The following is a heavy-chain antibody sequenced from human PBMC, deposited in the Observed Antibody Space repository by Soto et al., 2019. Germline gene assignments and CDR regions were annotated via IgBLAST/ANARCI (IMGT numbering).Heavy chain of an antibody. D-gene: IGHD7-27*01. CDR2: IFDSGTT. CDR1: GGSITSDYSC. J-gene: IGHJ4*02. Sequence: QVQLQESGPGLVKPSQTLSLTCTVSGGSITSDYSCWSWIRQPPGEGLEWIGHIFDSGTTYTNPSLGSQVAISLHPSKNPFSLTLTSVTAADTAVYYCARGPSGDKVHYWGQGALVTVSS. V-gene: IGHV4-30-4*01. CDR3: ARGPSGDKVHY.